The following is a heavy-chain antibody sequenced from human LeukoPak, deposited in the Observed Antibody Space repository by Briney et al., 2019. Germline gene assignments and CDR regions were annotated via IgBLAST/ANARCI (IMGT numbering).Heavy chain of an antibody. CDR2: IYPGDSDT. V-gene: IGHV5-51*01. D-gene: IGHD3-10*01. J-gene: IGHJ3*02. CDR1: GYSFTSYW. CDR3: ARHLPAMVRGADDAFDI. Sequence: NPGESLKISCKGSGYSFTSYWIGWVRQMPGKGLEWMGIIYPGDSDTRYSPSFQGQVTISADKSISTAYLQWSSLKASDTAMYYCARHLPAMVRGADDAFDIWGQRTMVTVSS.